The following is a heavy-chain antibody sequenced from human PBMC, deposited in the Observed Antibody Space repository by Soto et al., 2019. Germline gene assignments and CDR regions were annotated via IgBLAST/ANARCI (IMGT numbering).Heavy chain of an antibody. J-gene: IGHJ5*02. CDR1: GGSVSSGSYF. D-gene: IGHD1-1*01. V-gene: IGHV4-61*01. CDR2: IYYSGST. CDR3: ARDSSATTTWGGWFAP. Sequence: QVQLQESGPGLVKPSETLSLTCTVSGGSVSSGSYFWSWIRQPPGKGLEWIAYIYYSGSTHYNPSLKSRVTISVDTSKNQFPLKLSSVTAADTAVYYCARDSSATTTWGGWFAPWGQGTLVTVSS.